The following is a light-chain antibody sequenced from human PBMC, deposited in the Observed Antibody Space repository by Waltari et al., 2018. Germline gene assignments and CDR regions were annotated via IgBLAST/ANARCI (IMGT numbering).Light chain of an antibody. V-gene: IGLV1-44*01. CDR3: TTWDNSLNTYV. CDR1: SSNIGRTP. CDR2: SDS. Sequence: QSVLTQPPSATGTPGQRVTISCSGSSSNIGRTPVTWYHPLPGTAPKLLTHSDSQRPSGVPDRFYGSKSGTSASLAISGLQSDDEADYYCTTWDNSLNTYVFGTGTKVTVL. J-gene: IGLJ1*01.